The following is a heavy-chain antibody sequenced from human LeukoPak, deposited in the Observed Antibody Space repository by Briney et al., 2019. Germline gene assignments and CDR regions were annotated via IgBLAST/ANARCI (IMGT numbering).Heavy chain of an antibody. CDR1: GYTFTGYY. D-gene: IGHD5-24*01. CDR2: INPNSGAT. J-gene: IGHJ4*02. Sequence: ASVRVSCKASGYTFTGYYMHWVRQAPGQGLEWMGWINPNSGATNYAQKFQVRVTMTRDTSISTAYMELSRLRSDDTAVYYCARDLKTLETHWGQGTLVTVSS. CDR3: ARDLKTLETH. V-gene: IGHV1-2*02.